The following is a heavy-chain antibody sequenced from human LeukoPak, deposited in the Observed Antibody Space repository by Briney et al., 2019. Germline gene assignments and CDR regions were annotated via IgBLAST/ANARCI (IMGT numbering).Heavy chain of an antibody. V-gene: IGHV4-34*01. D-gene: IGHD1-7*01. CDR2: INHSGST. CDR1: GGSFSGYY. Sequence: PSETLSLTFAVYGGSFSGYYWSWIRQPPGKGLEWIGEINHSGSTNYNPSLKSRVTISVDTSKNQFSLKLSSVTAADTAVYYCAKDTGWNYLDFFDPWGQGTLVTVSS. J-gene: IGHJ5*02. CDR3: AKDTGWNYLDFFDP.